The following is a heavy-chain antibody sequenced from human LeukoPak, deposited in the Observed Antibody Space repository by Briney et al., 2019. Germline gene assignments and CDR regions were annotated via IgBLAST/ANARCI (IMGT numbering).Heavy chain of an antibody. CDR3: ARDGYGSGRLPGD. J-gene: IGHJ4*02. V-gene: IGHV4-59*12. CDR1: GGSISSYY. D-gene: IGHD3-10*01. CDR2: IYYSGDT. Sequence: PSETLSLTCTVSGGSISSYYWSWIRQPPGKGLEWLGYIYYSGDTNYNPSLKSRVTMSVDTSKNQFSLKLSSVTAADTAVYYCARDGYGSGRLPGDWGQGTLVTVSS.